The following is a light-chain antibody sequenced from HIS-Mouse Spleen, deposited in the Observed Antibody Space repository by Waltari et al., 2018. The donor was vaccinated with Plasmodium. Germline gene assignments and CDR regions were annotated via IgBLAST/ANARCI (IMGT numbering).Light chain of an antibody. Sequence: QSVLTQPPSVSGAPGQRATTSCTRSSSNLGAGSDVTWYQQLPGTAPKLLIYGNSNRPSGVPDRFSGSKSGTSASLAITGLQAEDEADYYCQSYDSSLSGSIFGGGTKLTVL. CDR3: QSYDSSLSGSI. CDR1: SSNLGAGSD. J-gene: IGLJ2*01. V-gene: IGLV1-40*01. CDR2: GNS.